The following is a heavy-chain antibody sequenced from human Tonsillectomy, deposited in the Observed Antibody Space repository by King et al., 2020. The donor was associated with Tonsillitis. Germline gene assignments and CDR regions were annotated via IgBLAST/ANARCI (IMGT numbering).Heavy chain of an antibody. D-gene: IGHD1-14*01. CDR1: GYNFTGYY. V-gene: IGHV1-2*02. CDR3: ANLEY. J-gene: IGHJ4*02. Sequence: QLVQSGAEVQKPGASVKVSCKASGYNFTGYYIHWVRQAPGQGLEWMGWINPNSGVTRYAQNFQGRVTMTRDTATSTAYMEVTKLKSDDTAVYYCANLEYWGQGTLVTVSS. CDR2: INPNSGVT.